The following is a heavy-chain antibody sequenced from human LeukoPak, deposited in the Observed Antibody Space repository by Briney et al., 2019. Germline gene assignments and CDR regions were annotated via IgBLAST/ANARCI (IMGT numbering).Heavy chain of an antibody. V-gene: IGHV1-8*03. CDR3: ARGYTPFAQEINWFDP. Sequence: GASVKVSCKASGYTFTNYNINWVRQATGQGLEWMGWMNPNSGNTGYAQKFQGRVTITRNTSISTAYMELSSLRSEDTAVYYCARGYTPFAQEINWFDPWGQGTLVTVSS. CDR1: GYTFTNYN. CDR2: MNPNSGNT. J-gene: IGHJ5*02. D-gene: IGHD3-3*02.